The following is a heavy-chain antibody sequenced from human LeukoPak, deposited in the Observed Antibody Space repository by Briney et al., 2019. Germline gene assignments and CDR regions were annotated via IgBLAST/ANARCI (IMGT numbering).Heavy chain of an antibody. D-gene: IGHD6-25*01. Sequence: PSETLSLTCAVYGGSFSGYYWSWIRQPPGKGLEWIGEINHSGSTNYNPSLKSRVTISVDTSKNQFSLKLSSVTAADTAVYYCARVATTTNPPQRPFDYWGQGTLVTVSS. J-gene: IGHJ4*02. V-gene: IGHV4-34*01. CDR3: ARVATTTNPPQRPFDY. CDR1: GGSFSGYY. CDR2: INHSGST.